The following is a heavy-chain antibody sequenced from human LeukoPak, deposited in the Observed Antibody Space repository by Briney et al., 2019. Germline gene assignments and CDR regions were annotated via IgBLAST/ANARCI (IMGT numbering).Heavy chain of an antibody. D-gene: IGHD3-3*01. Sequence: SETLSLTCTVSGVSISSGGYYWSWIRQHPGKGLEWIGYIYYSGSTYYNPSLKSRVTISVDTSKNQFSLKLSSVTAADTAVYYCARDKIVLRFLEWTHYFDYWGQGTLVTVSS. V-gene: IGHV4-31*03. J-gene: IGHJ4*02. CDR2: IYYSGST. CDR1: GVSISSGGYY. CDR3: ARDKIVLRFLEWTHYFDY.